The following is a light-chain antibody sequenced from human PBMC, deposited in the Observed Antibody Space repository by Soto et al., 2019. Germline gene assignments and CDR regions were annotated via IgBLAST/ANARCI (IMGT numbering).Light chain of an antibody. CDR3: QQYGSSPLT. CDR2: GAS. J-gene: IGKJ4*01. V-gene: IGKV3-20*01. Sequence: EIVLTQSPGTLSLSPGEGATLSCRASQSVSSTYLAWYRQKPGQAPRLLIYGASSRANGIPDRFSGSGSGTDFTLTISGLEPEDFAVYYCQQYGSSPLTFGGGTKVEIK. CDR1: QSVSSTY.